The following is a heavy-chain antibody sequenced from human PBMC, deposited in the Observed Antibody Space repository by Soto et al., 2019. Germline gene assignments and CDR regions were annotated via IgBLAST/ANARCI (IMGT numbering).Heavy chain of an antibody. CDR2: IYHGGTT. Sequence: QLQLQESCPGLVMPSGSLSLTCAVSGASITSSEWWNWVRQPPGRGLTWIGGIYHGGTTIYNPSLKSRVTIAVDESKNHFTLEMTSVTVADTSVYYCARDFKAPNDAWAFDYWGQGTLVTVSS. CDR1: GASITSSEW. D-gene: IGHD3-16*01. V-gene: IGHV4-4*02. CDR3: ARDFKAPNDAWAFDY. J-gene: IGHJ4*02.